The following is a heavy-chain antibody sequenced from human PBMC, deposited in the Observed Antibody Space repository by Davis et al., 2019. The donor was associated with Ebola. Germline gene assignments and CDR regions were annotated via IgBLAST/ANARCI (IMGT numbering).Heavy chain of an antibody. CDR3: ARPRHYYDSSGYYNPFDI. CDR1: GYSFTSYW. D-gene: IGHD3-22*01. V-gene: IGHV5-51*01. CDR2: IYPGDSDT. Sequence: GESLKISCKGSGYSFTSYWIGWVRQMPGKGLEWMGIIYPGDSDTRYSPSFQGQVTISADKSISTAYLQWSSLKASDTAMYYCARPRHYYDSSGYYNPFDIWGQGTMVTVSS. J-gene: IGHJ3*02.